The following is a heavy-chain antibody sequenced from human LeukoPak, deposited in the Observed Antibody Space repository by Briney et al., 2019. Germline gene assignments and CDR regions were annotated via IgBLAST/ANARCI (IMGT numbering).Heavy chain of an antibody. Sequence: ASVKVSCKAPGYSFSSFGITWVRQAPGQGLEWMGWISVYTGNAEYAQKFQGRVTLTTDTSTNTAYMELGSLMSDDTAVYYCARYRLSDSPINWFDPWGQGTLVTVSS. V-gene: IGHV1-18*01. J-gene: IGHJ5*02. CDR2: ISVYTGNA. CDR3: ARYRLSDSPINWFDP. D-gene: IGHD3-22*01. CDR1: GYSFSSFG.